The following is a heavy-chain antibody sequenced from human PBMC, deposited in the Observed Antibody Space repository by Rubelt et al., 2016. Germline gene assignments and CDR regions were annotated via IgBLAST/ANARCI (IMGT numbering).Heavy chain of an antibody. CDR1: GYTFTSYG. CDR2: ISAYNGNT. J-gene: IGHJ4*02. D-gene: IGHD5-24*01. Sequence: QVQLVQSGAEVKKPGASVKVSCKASGYTFTSYGISWVRQAPGQGLEWMGWISAYNGNTNYAQKIHGRVTMPTAPSTSTAYMELRSLGSDETAVYYGARERDDYGDYWGQGTLVTVSS. CDR3: ARERDDYGDY. V-gene: IGHV1-18*01.